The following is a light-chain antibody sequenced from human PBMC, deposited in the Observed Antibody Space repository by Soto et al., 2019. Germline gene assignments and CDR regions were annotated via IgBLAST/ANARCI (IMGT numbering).Light chain of an antibody. V-gene: IGKV1-5*03. CDR3: QQYESYSPLT. J-gene: IGKJ4*01. Sequence: DIQMTQSPSTLSASVGDRVTITCRASQSISSWLAWYQQKPGKAPKLLSSKASGLESGVPSRFSGSGSGTDFTLPISSLQPDDFATYYCQQYESYSPLTFGGGTKVEIK. CDR1: QSISSW. CDR2: KAS.